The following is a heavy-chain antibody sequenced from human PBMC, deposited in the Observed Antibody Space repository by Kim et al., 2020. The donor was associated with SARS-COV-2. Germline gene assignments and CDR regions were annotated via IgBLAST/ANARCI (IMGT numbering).Heavy chain of an antibody. CDR3: ARNPNHYDSRVGDAFDI. D-gene: IGHD3-22*01. V-gene: IGHV1-69*13. Sequence: SVKVSCKASGGTFSSYAISWVRQAPGQGLEWMGGIIPIFGTANYAQKFQGRVTITADESTSTAYMELSSLRSEDTAVYYCARNPNHYDSRVGDAFDIWGQGTMVTVSS. J-gene: IGHJ3*02. CDR2: IIPIFGTA. CDR1: GGTFSSYA.